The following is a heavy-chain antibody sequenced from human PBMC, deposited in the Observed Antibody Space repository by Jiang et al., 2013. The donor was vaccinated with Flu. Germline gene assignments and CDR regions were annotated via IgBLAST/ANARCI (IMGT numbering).Heavy chain of an antibody. CDR1: GFTFSSYA. D-gene: IGHD6-25*01. CDR2: ISGSGGST. V-gene: IGHV3-23*01. J-gene: IGHJ4*02. Sequence: QLLESGGGLVQPGGSLRLSCAASGFTFSSYAMSWVRQAPGKGLEWVSAISGSGGSTYYAGSVKGRFTISRDNAKNSLYLQMNSLRAEDTAIYYCAKDRDASGYYGPDYWGQGTLVTVSS. CDR3: AKDRDASGYYGPDY.